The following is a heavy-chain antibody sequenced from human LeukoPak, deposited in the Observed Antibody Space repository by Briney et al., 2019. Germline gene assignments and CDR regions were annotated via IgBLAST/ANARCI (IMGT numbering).Heavy chain of an antibody. Sequence: SETLSLTCTVSGGSISSSSYYWGWIRQPPGKGLEWIGSIYYSGSTYYNPSLKSRVTISVDTSKNQFSLKLSSVTAADTAVYYCARLVYSNYVDYWGQGTMVTVSS. D-gene: IGHD4-11*01. V-gene: IGHV4-39*01. CDR3: ARLVYSNYVDY. CDR1: GGSISSSSYY. CDR2: IYYSGST. J-gene: IGHJ4*02.